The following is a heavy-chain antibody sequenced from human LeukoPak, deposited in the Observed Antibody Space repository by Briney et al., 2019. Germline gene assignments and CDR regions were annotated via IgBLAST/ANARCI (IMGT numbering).Heavy chain of an antibody. Sequence: GGSLRLSCAASGFTFSSYAMSWVRQDPGKGLEWVSAISGSGGSTYYADSVKGRFTISRDNSKNTLYLQMNSLRAEDTAVYYCASITSVPPFDYWGQGTLVTVSS. J-gene: IGHJ4*02. CDR2: ISGSGGST. CDR1: GFTFSSYA. D-gene: IGHD3-16*01. CDR3: ASITSVPPFDY. V-gene: IGHV3-23*01.